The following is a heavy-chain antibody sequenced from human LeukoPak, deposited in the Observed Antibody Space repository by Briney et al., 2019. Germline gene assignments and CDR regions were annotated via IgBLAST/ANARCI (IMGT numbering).Heavy chain of an antibody. Sequence: GGSLRLSCAASGFTFSSYTMSWVRQAPGKGLEWVSGITGSGGSTYYADSVKGRFTISRDNSKNTLSLQMNSLRAEDTAVYYCAEGPGLSENWFDPWGQGTLVTVSS. J-gene: IGHJ5*02. CDR2: ITGSGGST. D-gene: IGHD3/OR15-3a*01. V-gene: IGHV3-23*01. CDR1: GFTFSSYT. CDR3: AEGPGLSENWFDP.